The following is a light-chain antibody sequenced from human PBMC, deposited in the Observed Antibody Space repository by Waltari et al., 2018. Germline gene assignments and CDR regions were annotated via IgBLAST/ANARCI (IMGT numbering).Light chain of an antibody. CDR2: AAS. V-gene: IGKV3-20*01. CDR3: HQYGSAPL. Sequence: NVLTQSPDPLSLSPGATDTLSCRASQSVGDSDLAWYQQKPGQSPRLLIYAASNRASGISDRFSGSGSGRDFTLTISSLEPEDFAVYYCHQYGSAPLFGGGTKVEIK. J-gene: IGKJ4*01. CDR1: QSVGDSD.